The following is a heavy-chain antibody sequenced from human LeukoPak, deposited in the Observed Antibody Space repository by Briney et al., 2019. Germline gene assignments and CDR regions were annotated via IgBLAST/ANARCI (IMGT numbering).Heavy chain of an antibody. D-gene: IGHD4-17*01. CDR3: ATPTYGDYGDDAFDI. Sequence: GASVKVSCKASDYTFTSYGISWVRQAPGQGLEWMGWISTYNGDANYAQKLQGRVTMTTDTSTSTAYMELRSLRSDDTAVYYCATPTYGDYGDDAFDIWGQGTMVTVSS. CDR2: ISTYNGDA. V-gene: IGHV1-18*01. J-gene: IGHJ3*02. CDR1: DYTFTSYG.